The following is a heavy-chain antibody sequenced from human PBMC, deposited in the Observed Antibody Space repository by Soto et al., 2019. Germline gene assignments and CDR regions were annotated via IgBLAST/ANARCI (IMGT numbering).Heavy chain of an antibody. J-gene: IGHJ6*02. V-gene: IGHV3-48*01. CDR3: ARIHSGYEKDYYGMDV. Sequence: GGSLRLSCAASGFTFSSYSMNWVRQAPGKGLEWVSYISSSSSTIYYADSVKGRFTISRDNAKNSLYLQMNSLRAEDTAVYYCARIHSGYEKDYYGMDVWGQGTTVTVSS. D-gene: IGHD5-12*01. CDR1: GFTFSSYS. CDR2: ISSSSSTI.